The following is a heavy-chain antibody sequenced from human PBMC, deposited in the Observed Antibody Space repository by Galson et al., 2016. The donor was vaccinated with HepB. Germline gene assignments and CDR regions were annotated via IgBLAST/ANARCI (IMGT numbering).Heavy chain of an antibody. D-gene: IGHD2-2*01. V-gene: IGHV3-43*02. CDR2: IDGNGVWT. J-gene: IGHJ4*02. CDR1: GFAFDDYV. CDR3: ARGRVWHRADAEGDFDY. Sequence: SLRLSCAASGFAFDDYVMHWVRQVPGKGLEWVSPIDGNGVWTAYADSVKGRFTISRDRSSLYLQMNSLRIEDTALYNCARGRVWHRADAEGDFDYWGQGTWVTVSS.